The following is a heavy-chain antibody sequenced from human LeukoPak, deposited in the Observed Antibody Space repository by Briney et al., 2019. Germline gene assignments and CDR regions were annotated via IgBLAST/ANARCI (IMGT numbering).Heavy chain of an antibody. J-gene: IGHJ6*04. CDR2: ISSSGSTI. CDR1: GFTFSSYE. Sequence: EGSLRLSCAASGFTFSSYEMNWVRQAPGKGLEWVSYISSSGSTIYYADSVKGRFTISRDNAKNSLYLQMNSLRAEDTAVYYCAELGITMIGGVWGKGTTVTVSS. CDR3: AELGITMIGGV. V-gene: IGHV3-48*03. D-gene: IGHD3-10*02.